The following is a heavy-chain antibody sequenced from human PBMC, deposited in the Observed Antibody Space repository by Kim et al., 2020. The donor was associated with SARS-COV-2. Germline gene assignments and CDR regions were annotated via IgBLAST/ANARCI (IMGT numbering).Heavy chain of an antibody. CDR3: TGSGHSSDY. J-gene: IGHJ4*02. V-gene: IGHV3-49*02. CDR2: TK. Sequence: TKEYASSVKGRFTISRNDSKSIAYLQMNSLKTEDTAVYYCTGSGHSSDYWGQGTLVTVSS. D-gene: IGHD3-3*01.